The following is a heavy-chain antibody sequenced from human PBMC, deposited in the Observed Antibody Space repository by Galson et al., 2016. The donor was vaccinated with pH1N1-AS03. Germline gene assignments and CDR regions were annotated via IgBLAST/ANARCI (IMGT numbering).Heavy chain of an antibody. J-gene: IGHJ6*02. Sequence: ETLSLTCAVSGGSISSSDWWSWVRQPPGKGLEWIGEVYHTGSTNYNPSLKSRVIISVDKSKNQFSLKLNSVTTADTAVYYCARERWQRHDSGYYGMDVWGRGTTVTVSS. D-gene: IGHD6-25*01. CDR3: ARERWQRHDSGYYGMDV. CDR2: VYHTGST. V-gene: IGHV4-4*02. CDR1: GGSISSSDW.